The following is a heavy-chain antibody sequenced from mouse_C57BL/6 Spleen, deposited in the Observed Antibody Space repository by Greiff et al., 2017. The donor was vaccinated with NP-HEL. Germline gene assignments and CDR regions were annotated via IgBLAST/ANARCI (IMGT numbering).Heavy chain of an antibody. CDR1: GYAFSSSW. Sequence: VQLKQSGPELVKPGASVKISCKASGYAFSSSWMNWVKQRPGKGLEWIGRIYPGDGDTNYNGKFKGKATLTADKSSSTAYMQLSSLTSEDSAVYCCARRGGNYYGSSLDAMDYWGQGTSVTVSS. CDR3: ARRGGNYYGSSLDAMDY. CDR2: IYPGDGDT. V-gene: IGHV1-82*01. D-gene: IGHD1-1*01. J-gene: IGHJ4*01.